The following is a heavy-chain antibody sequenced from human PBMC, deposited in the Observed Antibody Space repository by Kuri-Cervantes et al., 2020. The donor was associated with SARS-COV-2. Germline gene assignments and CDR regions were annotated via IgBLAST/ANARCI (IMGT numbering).Heavy chain of an antibody. Sequence: SLKISCAVSGFTFTSHAMHWVRQAPGKGLEWVALISYDGSNKFYADSVKGRFTISRDNSKNTLYLQMNSLRAEDTAVYYCTREAYNWNVGFDYWGQGTLVTVSS. V-gene: IGHV3-30*03. J-gene: IGHJ4*02. CDR2: ISYDGSNK. CDR1: GFTFTSHA. D-gene: IGHD1-20*01. CDR3: TREAYNWNVGFDY.